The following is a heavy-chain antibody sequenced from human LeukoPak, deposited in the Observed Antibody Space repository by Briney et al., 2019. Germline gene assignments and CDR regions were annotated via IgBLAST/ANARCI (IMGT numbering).Heavy chain of an antibody. V-gene: IGHV3-30-3*01. D-gene: IGHD3-3*01. J-gene: IGHJ4*02. CDR3: ARDSDPYDFWSGPAP. CDR1: GFTFSSYA. CDR2: ISYDGSNK. Sequence: GGSLRLSCAASGFTFSSYAMHWVRQAPGKGLEWVAVISYDGSNKYYADSVKGRFTISRDNSKNTLYLQMNSLRAEDTAVYYCARDSDPYDFWSGPAPWGQGTLVTVSS.